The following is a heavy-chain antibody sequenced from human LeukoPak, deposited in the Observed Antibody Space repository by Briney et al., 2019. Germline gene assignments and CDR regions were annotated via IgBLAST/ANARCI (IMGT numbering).Heavy chain of an antibody. Sequence: GGSLRLSCAASGFTFSSYWMHWVRQAPGKGLVWVSRIHSDGSSTSYADSVRGRFTISRGDAKSTLYLQMNSLRAKDTAVYYCARSGWPYYFDYWGQGTLVTVSS. D-gene: IGHD3-22*01. V-gene: IGHV3-74*01. CDR2: IHSDGSST. J-gene: IGHJ4*02. CDR1: GFTFSSYW. CDR3: ARSGWPYYFDY.